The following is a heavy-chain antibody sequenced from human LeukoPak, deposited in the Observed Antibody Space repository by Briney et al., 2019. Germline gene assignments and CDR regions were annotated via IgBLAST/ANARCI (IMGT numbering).Heavy chain of an antibody. CDR2: IYPGDSDT. CDR1: GYRFTSYW. CDR3: ARRLFGGNSLGGFDI. J-gene: IGHJ3*02. D-gene: IGHD4-23*01. Sequence: GESLKISCKGSGYRFTSYWIGWVRQMPGKGLEWLGIIYPGDSDTRYSPSFQGQVTISADKSISTAYLQWSSLKASDAAMYYCARRLFGGNSLGGFDIWGQGTMVTVSS. V-gene: IGHV5-51*01.